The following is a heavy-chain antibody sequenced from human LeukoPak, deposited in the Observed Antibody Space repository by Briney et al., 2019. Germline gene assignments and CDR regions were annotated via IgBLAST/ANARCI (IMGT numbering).Heavy chain of an antibody. CDR2: IYTSGST. J-gene: IGHJ6*03. CDR1: GGSISSYY. V-gene: IGHV4-4*07. CDR3: ARNKVTAGGGYYYYYYMDV. Sequence: PSETLSLTCTVSGGSISSYYWSWIRQPAGKGLEWIGRIYTSGSTNYNPSLKSRVTMSVDTSKNQFSLKLSSVTAADTAVYYCARNKVTAGGGYYYYYYMDVWGKGTTVTISS. D-gene: IGHD2-21*02.